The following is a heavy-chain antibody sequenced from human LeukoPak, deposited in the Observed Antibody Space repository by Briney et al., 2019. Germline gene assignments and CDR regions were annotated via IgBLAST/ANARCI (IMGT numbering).Heavy chain of an antibody. CDR3: AKGRALWTYDFDS. CDR1: GFTFSRYA. V-gene: IGHV3-23*01. Sequence: GGSLRLSCAASGFTFSRYAMTWVRRAPGKGLEWVSTIGDSGDKSYYPDSVRGRFTISRDLSKDTLFLEMHNLRAEDTAVYYCAKGRALWTYDFDSWGQGTLVTVSS. CDR2: IGDSGDKS. J-gene: IGHJ4*02. D-gene: IGHD3/OR15-3a*01.